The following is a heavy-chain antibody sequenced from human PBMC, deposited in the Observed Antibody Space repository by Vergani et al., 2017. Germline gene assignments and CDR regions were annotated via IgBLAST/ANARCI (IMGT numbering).Heavy chain of an antibody. D-gene: IGHD2-21*01. Sequence: EVQLVQSGAEVKKPGESLKISCKGSGYSFTSYWIGLVRQMPGKGLEWMGIIYPGDSDTRYSPSFQGQVTISADKSISTAYLQWSSLKASDTAMYYCTRHVPCGDGACLHFDHWGQGTQVTVSS. CDR3: TRHVPCGDGACLHFDH. V-gene: IGHV5-51*01. J-gene: IGHJ4*02. CDR1: GYSFTSYW. CDR2: IYPGDSDT.